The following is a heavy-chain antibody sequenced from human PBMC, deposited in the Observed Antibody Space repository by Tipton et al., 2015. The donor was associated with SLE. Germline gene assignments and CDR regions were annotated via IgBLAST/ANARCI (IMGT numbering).Heavy chain of an antibody. V-gene: IGHV3-23*01. CDR2: ISGSGGST. J-gene: IGHJ2*01. Sequence: SLRLSCAASGFTFSSYAMSWVRQAPGKGLEWVSAISGSGGSTYYADSVKGRFTISRDNSKNTLYLQMNSLRAEDTAVYYCARRGVLGGYFTPLVYFDLWGRGTLVTVSS. CDR1: GFTFSSYA. D-gene: IGHD6-13*01. CDR3: ARRGVLGGYFTPLVYFDL.